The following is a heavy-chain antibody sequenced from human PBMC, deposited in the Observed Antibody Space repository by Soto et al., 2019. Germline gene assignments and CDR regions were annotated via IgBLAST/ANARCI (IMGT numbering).Heavy chain of an antibody. Sequence: GGSLRLSCAASGFTFSSYAMSWVRQAPGKGLEWVSAISGSGGSTYYADSVKGRFTISRDNSKNTLYLQVNSLRAEDTAVYYCAKDLLYGDYVNYYYGMDVWGQGTTVTVSS. CDR3: AKDLLYGDYVNYYYGMDV. D-gene: IGHD4-17*01. CDR1: GFTFSSYA. CDR2: ISGSGGST. V-gene: IGHV3-23*01. J-gene: IGHJ6*02.